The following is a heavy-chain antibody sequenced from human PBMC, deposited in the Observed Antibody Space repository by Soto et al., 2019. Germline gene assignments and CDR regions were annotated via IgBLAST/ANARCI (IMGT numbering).Heavy chain of an antibody. V-gene: IGHV1-69*13. CDR1: GGTFSSYA. CDR2: IIPIFGTA. Sequence: GASVKVSCKASGGTFSSYAISWVRQAPGQGLEWMGGIIPIFGTANYAQKFQGRATITADESTSTAYMELSSLRSEDTAVYYCARSELGYCSGGSCVGHAFDIWGQGTMVTV. J-gene: IGHJ3*02. D-gene: IGHD2-15*01. CDR3: ARSELGYCSGGSCVGHAFDI.